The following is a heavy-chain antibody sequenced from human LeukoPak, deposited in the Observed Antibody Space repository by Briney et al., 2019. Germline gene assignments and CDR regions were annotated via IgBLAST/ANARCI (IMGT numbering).Heavy chain of an antibody. CDR1: GGSISSYY. V-gene: IGHV4-59*01. J-gene: IGHJ3*02. CDR2: IYYSGST. Sequence: SETLSLTCTVSGGSISSYYWSWIRQPPGKGLEWIGYIYYSGSTNYNPSLKSRVTISVDTSKNQFSLKLSSVTAADTAVYYCARDCSSTSCRNIYDAFGIWGQGTMVTVSS. D-gene: IGHD2-2*01. CDR3: ARDCSSTSCRNIYDAFGI.